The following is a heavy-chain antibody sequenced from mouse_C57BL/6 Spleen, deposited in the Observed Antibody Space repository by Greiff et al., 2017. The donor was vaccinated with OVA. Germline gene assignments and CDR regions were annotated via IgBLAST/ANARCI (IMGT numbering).Heavy chain of an antibody. CDR1: GYTFTDYN. CDR3: ARSYYSNYDWYFDV. CDR2: INPNNGGT. J-gene: IGHJ1*03. Sequence: EVHLVESGPELVKPGASVKIPCKASGYTFTDYNMDWVKQSHGKSLEWIGDINPNNGGTIYNQKFKGKATLTVDKSSSTAYMELRSLTSEDTAVYYCARSYYSNYDWYFDVWGTGTTVTVSS. D-gene: IGHD2-5*01. V-gene: IGHV1-18*01.